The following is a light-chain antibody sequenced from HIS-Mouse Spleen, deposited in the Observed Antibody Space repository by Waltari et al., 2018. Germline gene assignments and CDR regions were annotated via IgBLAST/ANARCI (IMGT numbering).Light chain of an antibody. V-gene: IGLV2-23*01. CDR1: SSDVGSYNL. CDR3: CSYAGSSTVV. J-gene: IGLJ2*01. Sequence: QSALTQPASVSGSPGQSITISCTGTSSDVGSYNLVSWYQQHPGKAPKLMIYEGSKRPSGVSNRFSGSQSGNTASLTISGLQAEDEADYYCCSYAGSSTVVFGGGTKLTV. CDR2: EGS.